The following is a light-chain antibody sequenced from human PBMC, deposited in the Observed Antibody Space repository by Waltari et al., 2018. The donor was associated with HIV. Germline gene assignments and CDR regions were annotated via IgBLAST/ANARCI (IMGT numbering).Light chain of an antibody. Sequence: EIVLTQSPATLSLSPGERATLSCRASQSVSNSLIWYQQKPGQATRLLIYDASNSATGVPARFSGSGSGTDFTLTISSLEPEDFAVYYCQQRSNWPPITFGGGTKVEIK. V-gene: IGKV3-11*01. CDR2: DAS. J-gene: IGKJ4*01. CDR1: QSVSNS. CDR3: QQRSNWPPIT.